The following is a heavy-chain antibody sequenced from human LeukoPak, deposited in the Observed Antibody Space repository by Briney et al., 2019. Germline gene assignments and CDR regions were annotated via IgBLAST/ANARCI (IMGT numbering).Heavy chain of an antibody. Sequence: PGGSLRLSCAASGFTFSSYAMSWVRQAPGKGLEWVSAISGSGGSTYYADSVKGRFTISRDNSKKTPYLQMNSLRAEDTAVYYCAKDRGIAVAGTAFDIWGQGTMVTVSS. CDR1: GFTFSSYA. CDR3: AKDRGIAVAGTAFDI. CDR2: ISGSGGST. V-gene: IGHV3-23*01. J-gene: IGHJ3*02. D-gene: IGHD6-19*01.